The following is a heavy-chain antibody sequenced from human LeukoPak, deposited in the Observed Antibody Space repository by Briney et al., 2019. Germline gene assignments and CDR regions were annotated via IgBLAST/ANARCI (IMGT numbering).Heavy chain of an antibody. CDR2: INHSGST. CDR1: GGSFSGYY. V-gene: IGHV4-34*01. J-gene: IGHJ5*02. D-gene: IGHD1-26*01. CDR3: ARGLVVGAT. Sequence: SETLSLTCAVYGGSFSGYYWSWIRQPPGKGLEWIGEINHSGSTNYNPSLKSRVTMSVDTSKNQFSLKLSSVTAADTAVYYCARGLVVGATWGQGTLVTVSS.